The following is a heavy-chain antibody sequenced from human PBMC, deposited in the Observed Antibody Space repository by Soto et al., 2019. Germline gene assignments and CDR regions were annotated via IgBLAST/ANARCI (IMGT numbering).Heavy chain of an antibody. D-gene: IGHD1-20*01. CDR2: INHSGST. V-gene: IGHV4-34*01. J-gene: IGHJ4*02. Sequence: PSETLSLTCAVYGGSFSGYYWSWIRQPPGKGLEWIWEINHSGSTNYNPSLKSRVTISVDTSKNQFSLKLSSVTAADTAVYYCARVLGITSRTIVDYWGQGTLVTVSS. CDR1: GGSFSGYY. CDR3: ARVLGITSRTIVDY.